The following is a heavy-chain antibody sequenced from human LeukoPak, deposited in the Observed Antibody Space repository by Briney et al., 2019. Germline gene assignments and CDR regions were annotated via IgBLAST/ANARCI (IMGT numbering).Heavy chain of an antibody. CDR1: GFTFSDYA. CDR2: ISYDGSNK. V-gene: IGHV3-30-3*01. Sequence: PGGSLRLSCAASGFTFSDYAMHWVRQAPGKGLEWVAVISYDGSNKYYADSVKGRFTISRDNSKNTLYLQMNSLRAEDTAVYYCARDSRGYGYCSSTSCYPDYWGQGTLVTVSS. J-gene: IGHJ4*02. CDR3: ARDSRGYGYCSSTSCYPDY. D-gene: IGHD2-2*03.